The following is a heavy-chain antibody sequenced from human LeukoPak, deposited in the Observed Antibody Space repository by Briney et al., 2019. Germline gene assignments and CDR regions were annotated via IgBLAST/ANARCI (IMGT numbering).Heavy chain of an antibody. J-gene: IGHJ4*02. CDR2: INPSGGTT. V-gene: IGHV1-46*03. Sequence: AXVKVSCKASGYTFTSYYMHWVRQAPGQGVEGMGIINPSGGTTSYAQKFQGTLTMTRDTSTSTVYMELSSLRSEDTAVYYCARAPLLDYWGQGTLVTVSS. CDR1: GYTFTSYY. CDR3: ARAPLLDY.